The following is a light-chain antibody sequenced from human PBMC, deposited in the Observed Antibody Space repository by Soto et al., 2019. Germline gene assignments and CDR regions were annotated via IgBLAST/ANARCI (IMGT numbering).Light chain of an antibody. CDR1: QSVSSN. CDR2: GAS. V-gene: IGKV3-15*01. J-gene: IGKJ5*01. CDR3: QQYNNWPPT. Sequence: EIVMTQSLATLSVSPGERATLSCRASQSVSSNLAWYQQKPGQAPRLLIYGASTRATGISARFSGSRSGTEFTLTISSLQSEDFAVYYCQQYNNWPPTFGQGTRLEIK.